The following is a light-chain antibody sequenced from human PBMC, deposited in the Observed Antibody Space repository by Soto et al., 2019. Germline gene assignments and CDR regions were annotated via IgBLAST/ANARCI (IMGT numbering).Light chain of an antibody. Sequence: VVLTQSPDTLSLSPGERATLSCRASQSVDNYLAWYQQKPGQAPRLLIYDASTRATGIPARFSGSGSGTDCTPTISSLEPDDFAVYYCLQRAYWFTFGQGTRLEIK. J-gene: IGKJ5*01. CDR3: LQRAYWFT. CDR1: QSVDNY. CDR2: DAS. V-gene: IGKV3-11*01.